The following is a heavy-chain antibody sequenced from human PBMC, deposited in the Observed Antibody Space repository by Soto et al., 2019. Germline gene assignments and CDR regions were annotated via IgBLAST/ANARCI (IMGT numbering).Heavy chain of an antibody. CDR2: ISTYNGDT. CDR3: ARVGVDFWSAYYGYYFDY. D-gene: IGHD3-3*01. Sequence: XSGKVCCKASGYTFTSYGISWVRQAPGQGLEWMGWISTYNGDTNYAQKLQGRVTMTTDTSTSTAYMELRSLRSDDTAVYYCARVGVDFWSAYYGYYFDYWGQGTLVTVSS. V-gene: IGHV1-18*01. J-gene: IGHJ4*02. CDR1: GYTFTSYG.